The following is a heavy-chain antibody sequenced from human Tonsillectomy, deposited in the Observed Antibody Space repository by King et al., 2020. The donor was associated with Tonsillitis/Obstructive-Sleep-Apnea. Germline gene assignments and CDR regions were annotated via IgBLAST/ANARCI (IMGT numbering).Heavy chain of an antibody. Sequence: QLQESGPGLVKPSETLSLTCTVSGDSINSYYWSWIRQPPGKGLEWIGYISYSGNTNYNPPLKSRVTISIDTSKNQFSLKLRSVTAADTAVYYCAGSKGSGSYCDYWGQGTLVTVSS. D-gene: IGHD3-3*01. CDR3: AGSKGSGSYCDY. J-gene: IGHJ4*02. CDR1: GDSINSYY. V-gene: IGHV4-59*01. CDR2: ISYSGNT.